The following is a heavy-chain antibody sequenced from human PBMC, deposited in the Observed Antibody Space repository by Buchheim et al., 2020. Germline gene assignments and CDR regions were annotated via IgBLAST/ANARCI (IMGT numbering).Heavy chain of an antibody. J-gene: IGHJ5*02. CDR3: AKDQGAGFGAYNWFNP. CDR1: GFTFSSYA. V-gene: IGHV3-23*01. Sequence: EVQLLESGGGLVQPGGSLRLSCAGSGFTFSSYAMSWVRQAPGKGLEWVSAISGSGGSTYYADSVKGRLTISRDTSKNTLYLQMNSLRAEDTAVYYCAKDQGAGFGAYNWFNPWGQGTL. D-gene: IGHD3-10*01. CDR2: ISGSGGST.